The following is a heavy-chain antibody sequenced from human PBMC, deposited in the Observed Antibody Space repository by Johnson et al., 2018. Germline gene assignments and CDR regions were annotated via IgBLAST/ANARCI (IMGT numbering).Heavy chain of an antibody. J-gene: IGHJ6*04. Sequence: EVQLVESGGGLVQPGGSLRLSCAASGFTFSSYWMHWVRQAPGKGLVWVSRINSDESSTRYADSVKGRFTMSRDNAKNTLYLQMNSLRAEDTAVYYCAREGIQLWLFDVWGKGTTVTVSS. D-gene: IGHD5-18*01. CDR2: INSDESST. V-gene: IGHV3-74*01. CDR1: GFTFSSYW. CDR3: AREGIQLWLFDV.